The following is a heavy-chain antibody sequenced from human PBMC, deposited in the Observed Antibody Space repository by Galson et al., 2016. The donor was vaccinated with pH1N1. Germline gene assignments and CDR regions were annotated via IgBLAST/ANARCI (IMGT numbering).Heavy chain of an antibody. CDR3: ARRYYFDH. J-gene: IGHJ4*02. CDR2: IDPSNGGT. CDR1: GYTFTKYY. V-gene: IGHV1-46*01. Sequence: SVKVSCKAFGYTFTKYYLHWVRQAPGQGFEWMGVIDPSNGGTNYAQKFQGRISLTRDTSTNSVHMELTTLRPDDSATYFCARRYYFDHWGQGTLVTVSS.